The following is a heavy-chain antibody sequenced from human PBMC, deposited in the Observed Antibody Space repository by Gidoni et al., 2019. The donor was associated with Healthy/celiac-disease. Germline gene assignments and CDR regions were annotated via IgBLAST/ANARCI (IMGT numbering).Heavy chain of an antibody. Sequence: STYYNPSLKSRVTISVDTSKNQFSLKLSSVTAADTAVYYCARGHLLGLLRGWFDPWGQGTLVTVSS. J-gene: IGHJ5*02. V-gene: IGHV4-31*02. D-gene: IGHD3-22*01. CDR2: ST. CDR3: ARGHLLGLLRGWFDP.